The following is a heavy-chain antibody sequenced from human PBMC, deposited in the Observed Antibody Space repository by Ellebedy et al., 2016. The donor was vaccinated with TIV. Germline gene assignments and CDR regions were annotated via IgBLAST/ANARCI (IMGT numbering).Heavy chain of an antibody. Sequence: GESLKISCAASGFTFSDYYMSWTRQAPGKGLEWISYISSSGDIINYLDSVKGRFTISRDNAKNSLYLQMNSLRADDTAVYYCVRAVPNWFDPWGQGTLVTVSS. J-gene: IGHJ5*02. V-gene: IGHV3-11*04. CDR3: VRAVPNWFDP. CDR1: GFTFSDYY. CDR2: ISSSGDII.